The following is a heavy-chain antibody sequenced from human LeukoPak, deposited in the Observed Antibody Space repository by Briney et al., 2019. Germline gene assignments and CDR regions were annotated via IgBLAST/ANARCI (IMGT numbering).Heavy chain of an antibody. D-gene: IGHD1-14*01. CDR1: GLTLSPYW. J-gene: IGHJ4*02. V-gene: IGHV3-74*01. CDR3: VRDSNLSFDY. CDR2: ISTDGTVT. Sequence: HPGGSLRLSCAASGLTLSPYWMHWVRQAPGRGLVWVSHISTDGTVTTYADSVKGRFTISRDNAKNTLYLQMNSLRAEDTAVYYCVRDSNLSFDYWGQGTLVTVSS.